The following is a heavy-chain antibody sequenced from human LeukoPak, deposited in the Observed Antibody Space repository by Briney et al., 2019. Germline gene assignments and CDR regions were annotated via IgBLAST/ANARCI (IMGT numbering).Heavy chain of an antibody. Sequence: GGSLRLSCAASGFTFSSYWMNWARQAPGKGLEWVASINHNGNVNYYVDSVKGRFTISRDNAKNSLYLQMSNLRAEDTAVYYCALTGDLAYYYYGMDVWGQGTTVTVSS. D-gene: IGHD7-27*01. CDR3: ALTGDLAYYYYGMDV. J-gene: IGHJ6*02. CDR1: GFTFSSYW. CDR2: INHNGNVN. V-gene: IGHV3-7*03.